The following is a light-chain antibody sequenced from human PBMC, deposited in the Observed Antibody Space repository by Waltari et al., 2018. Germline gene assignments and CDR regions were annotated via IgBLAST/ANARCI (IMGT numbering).Light chain of an antibody. Sequence: EIVLTQSPGTLSLSPGERATLSCRASQTVRTTYLAWYQQKPGQAPTLLIDVASSRATGIPDRFSGSGSGTDFSLTISSLEPEDFAVYYCQQYDISPLTFGGGTKVEIK. J-gene: IGKJ4*01. CDR3: QQYDISPLT. CDR1: QTVRTTY. CDR2: VAS. V-gene: IGKV3-20*01.